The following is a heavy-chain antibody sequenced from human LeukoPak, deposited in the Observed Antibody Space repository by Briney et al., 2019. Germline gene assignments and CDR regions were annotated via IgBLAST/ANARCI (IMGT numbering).Heavy chain of an antibody. J-gene: IGHJ2*01. V-gene: IGHV5-10-1*01. CDR1: GYLFTSYW. CDR2: IDPSDSYT. CDR3: ARHHGITIFGVVTGASGYFDL. Sequence: GESLKISCKGSGYLFTSYWISWVRQLPGKGLEWMGRIDPSDSYTNYSPSFQGHVTISADKSISTAYLQWSSLKASDTAMYYCARHHGITIFGVVTGASGYFDLWGRGTLVTVSS. D-gene: IGHD3-3*01.